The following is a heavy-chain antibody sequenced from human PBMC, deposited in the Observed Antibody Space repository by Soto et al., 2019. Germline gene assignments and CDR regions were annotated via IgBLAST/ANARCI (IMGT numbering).Heavy chain of an antibody. CDR1: GFTFSSYS. V-gene: IGHV3-48*02. CDR2: ISSSSSTI. J-gene: IGHJ6*02. Sequence: GGSLRLSCAASGFTFSSYSMNWVRQAPGKGLEWVSYISSSSSTIYYADSVKGRFTISRDNAKNSLYLQMNSLRDEDTAVYYCARDLAAAGNYYYYGMDVWGQGPTVSVSS. D-gene: IGHD6-13*01. CDR3: ARDLAAAGNYYYYGMDV.